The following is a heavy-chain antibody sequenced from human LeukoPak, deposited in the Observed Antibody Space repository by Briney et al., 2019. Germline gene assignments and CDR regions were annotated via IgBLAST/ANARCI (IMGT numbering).Heavy chain of an antibody. V-gene: IGHV4-38-2*02. CDR1: GYSISSGYY. CDR2: IYHSGST. CDR3: ARSVVVPAAILGRFDY. J-gene: IGHJ4*02. D-gene: IGHD2-2*02. Sequence: PSETLSLTCTVSGYSISSGYYWGWIRQPPGKGLEWIGSIYHSGSTYYNPSLKSRVTILVDTSKNQFSLKLSSVTAADTAVYYCARSVVVPAAILGRFDYWGQGTLVTVSS.